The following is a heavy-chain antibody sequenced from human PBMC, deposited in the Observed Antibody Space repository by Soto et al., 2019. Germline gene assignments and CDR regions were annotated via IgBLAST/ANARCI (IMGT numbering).Heavy chain of an antibody. CDR2: IWYDGSNK. D-gene: IGHD3-3*01. V-gene: IGHV3-33*01. CDR3: AREDYDFWSGYYTVGYYFDY. J-gene: IGHJ4*02. CDR1: GFTFSSGG. Sequence: PGGSLRLSCAAAGFTFSSGGMHWVRQAPGKGLEWVAVIWYDGSNKYYADSVKGRFTISRDNSKNTLYLQMNSLRAEDTAVYYCAREDYDFWSGYYTVGYYFDYWGQGTLVTVSS.